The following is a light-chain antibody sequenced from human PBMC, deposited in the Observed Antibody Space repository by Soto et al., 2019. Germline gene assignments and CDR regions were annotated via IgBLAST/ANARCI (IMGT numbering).Light chain of an antibody. Sequence: DKQLTQSLSFLSPSVRDRVTIAYRPSQGINRHFAWYQQKPGKATKRLIYAAYTLQGGVPSRFSGSGSGTEFTLTISSLQPEDFATYYCQQLNSYTLTIGGGTKVDIK. CDR2: AAY. V-gene: IGKV1-9*01. CDR1: QGINRH. J-gene: IGKJ4*01. CDR3: QQLNSYTLT.